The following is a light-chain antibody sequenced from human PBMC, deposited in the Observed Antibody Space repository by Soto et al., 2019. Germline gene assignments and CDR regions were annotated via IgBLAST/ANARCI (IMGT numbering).Light chain of an antibody. CDR3: AAWDDSLNGSYV. Sequence: QPVLTQPPSASGTPGQRVTISCSGSSSNIGSNTVNWYQQLPGTAPKLLIYSNNQRPSGVPDRFSGSKSGTSASLAISGLQSEDEADYYSAAWDDSLNGSYVFGTGTKLTAL. V-gene: IGLV1-44*01. J-gene: IGLJ1*01. CDR2: SNN. CDR1: SSNIGSNT.